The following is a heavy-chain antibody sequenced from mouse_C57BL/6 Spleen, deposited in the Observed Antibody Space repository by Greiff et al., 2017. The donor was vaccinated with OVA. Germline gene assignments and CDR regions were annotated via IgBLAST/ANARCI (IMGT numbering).Heavy chain of an antibody. CDR2: IDPSDSYT. CDR3: ARWTTVVATDY. CDR1: GYTFTSYW. V-gene: IGHV1-50*01. J-gene: IGHJ2*01. Sequence: QVQLQQPGAELVKPGASVKLSCKASGYTFTSYWMQWVKQRPGQGLEWIGEIDPSDSYTNYNQKFKGKATLTVDTSSSTAYMQLSSLTSEDSAVYYCARWTTVVATDYWGQGPTLTVSS. D-gene: IGHD1-1*01.